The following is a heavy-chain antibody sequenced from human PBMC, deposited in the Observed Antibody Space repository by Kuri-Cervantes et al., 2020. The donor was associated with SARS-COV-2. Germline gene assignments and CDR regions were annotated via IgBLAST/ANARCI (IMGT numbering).Heavy chain of an antibody. D-gene: IGHD4-23*01. J-gene: IGHJ4*02. CDR2: ISSSSSTI. CDR3: ATPAPEYGGNSEGWVF. CDR1: GFIFSSHS. Sequence: GGSLKISCAASGFIFSSHSMNWVRQAPGKGLEWVSYISSSSSTIYYADSVKGRFTISRDNAKNSLYLQMNSLRAEDTAVYYCATPAPEYGGNSEGWVFWGQGTLVTVSS. V-gene: IGHV3-48*01.